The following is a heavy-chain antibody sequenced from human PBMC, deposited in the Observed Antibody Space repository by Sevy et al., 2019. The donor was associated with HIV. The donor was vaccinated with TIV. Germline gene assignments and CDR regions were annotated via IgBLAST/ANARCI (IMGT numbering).Heavy chain of an antibody. V-gene: IGHV3-49*03. CDR2: IRSKAYGGTT. Sequence: GGSLRLSCTASGFTFGDYAMSWFRQAPGKGLEWVGFIRSKAYGGTTEYAASVKGRFTISRDDSKSIAYLQMNSLKTEDTAVYYCTRVTFYSCSWYLYSDDAFDIWGQGTMVTVSS. J-gene: IGHJ3*02. CDR3: TRVTFYSCSWYLYSDDAFDI. D-gene: IGHD6-13*01. CDR1: GFTFGDYA.